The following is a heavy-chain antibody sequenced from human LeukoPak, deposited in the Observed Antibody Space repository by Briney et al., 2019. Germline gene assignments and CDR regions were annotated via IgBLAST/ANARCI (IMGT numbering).Heavy chain of an antibody. V-gene: IGHV1-46*01. CDR2: INPSGGST. D-gene: IGHD6-13*01. CDR1: GYTFTSSY. CDR3: ARVLKRSSSWEAYYYYMDV. Sequence: ASVKVSCKASGYTFTSSYMHWVRQAPGQGLEWMGIINPSGGSTNYAQKFQGRVTITADKSTSTAYMELSSLRSEDTAVYYCARVLKRSSSWEAYYYYMDVWGKGTTVTVSS. J-gene: IGHJ6*03.